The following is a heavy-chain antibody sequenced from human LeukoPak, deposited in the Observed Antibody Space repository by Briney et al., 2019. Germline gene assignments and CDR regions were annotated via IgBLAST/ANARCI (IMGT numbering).Heavy chain of an antibody. CDR1: GFTFSNAW. Sequence: GSLRLSCAASGFTFSNAWMSWTRQPPGKGLQWIGYIYYTGSTSYSPSLKSRATISVDTSKNQFSLKLSSVTAADTAVYYCARKSSSWLDYWGQGTLVTVSS. D-gene: IGHD6-13*01. J-gene: IGHJ4*02. V-gene: IGHV4-59*01. CDR2: IYYTGST. CDR3: ARKSSSWLDY.